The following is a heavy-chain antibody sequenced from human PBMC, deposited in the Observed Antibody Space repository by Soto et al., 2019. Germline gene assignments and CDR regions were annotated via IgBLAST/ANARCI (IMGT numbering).Heavy chain of an antibody. Sequence: QVLLMQSGPEVKKPGASVKVSCKASGYTFHNYGISWVRQVPGQGLEWMGWISGYNGNTNYAPKIQGRVTVTRDTSTATAYMEQRSLRSDDTAIYYCARGSESFDLWGQGTLVTVSS. CDR3: ARGSESFDL. CDR2: ISGYNGNT. J-gene: IGHJ4*02. CDR1: GYTFHNYG. D-gene: IGHD1-26*01. V-gene: IGHV1-18*01.